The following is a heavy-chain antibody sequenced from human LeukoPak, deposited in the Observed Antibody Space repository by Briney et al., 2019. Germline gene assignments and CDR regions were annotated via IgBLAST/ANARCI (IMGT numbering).Heavy chain of an antibody. J-gene: IGHJ5*02. CDR1: EFTVSVNY. V-gene: IGHV3-53*05. CDR3: ARDARVYSNYL. D-gene: IGHD4-11*01. Sequence: GGSLRLSCAASEFTVSVNYMSWVRQAPGKGLEWVSVIYSGGSTYYADSVKGRFTISRDNSKNTLYLQMNSLRTEDTAVYYCARDARVYSNYLCGQGTLVTVSS. CDR2: IYSGGST.